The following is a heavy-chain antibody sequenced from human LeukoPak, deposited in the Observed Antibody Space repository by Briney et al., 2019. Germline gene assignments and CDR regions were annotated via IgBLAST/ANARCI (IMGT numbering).Heavy chain of an antibody. Sequence: ASVKVSCKASGYTFTSYYMHWVRQAPGQGLEWMGIINPSGGSTSYAQKFQGRVTMTRDTSTSTVYMELSSLRSEDTAVYYCARDGVVYAIEGHNWFDPWGQGTLVTVSS. J-gene: IGHJ5*02. CDR2: INPSGGST. CDR1: GYTFTSYY. V-gene: IGHV1-46*01. CDR3: ARDGVVYAIEGHNWFDP. D-gene: IGHD2-8*02.